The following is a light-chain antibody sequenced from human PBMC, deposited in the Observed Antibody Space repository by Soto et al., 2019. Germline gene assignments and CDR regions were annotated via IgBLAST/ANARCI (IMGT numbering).Light chain of an antibody. CDR3: VLYLGSGMSL. Sequence: QTVVTQEPSFSVSPGGTVTLTCGLSSGSVSTTYYPSWYQQTPGQAPRTLIYSTNARSSEVPDRFSGSILGSKAALTITGAQADDESDYYCVLYLGSGMSLFGGGTKLTVL. V-gene: IGLV8-61*01. CDR1: SGSVSTTYY. J-gene: IGLJ2*01. CDR2: STN.